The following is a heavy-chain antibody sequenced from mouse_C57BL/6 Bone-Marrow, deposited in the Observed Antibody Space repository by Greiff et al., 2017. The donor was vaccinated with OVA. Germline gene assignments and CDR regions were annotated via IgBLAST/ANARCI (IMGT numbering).Heavy chain of an antibody. D-gene: IGHD1-1*01. CDR2: IDPEDGDT. CDR3: ASPYYNGSSHWYFDV. Sequence: DVKLQESGAELVKPGASVKLSCTASGFNIKDYYMHWVKQRTEQGLEWIGRIDPEDGDTKYAPKFQGKATITADTSSNTAYLQLSSLTSEDTAVYYCASPYYNGSSHWYFDVWGTGTTGTVSS. J-gene: IGHJ1*03. V-gene: IGHV14-2*01. CDR1: GFNIKDYY.